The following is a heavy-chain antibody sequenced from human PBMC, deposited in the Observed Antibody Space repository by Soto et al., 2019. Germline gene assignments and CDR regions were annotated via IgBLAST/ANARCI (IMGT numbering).Heavy chain of an antibody. J-gene: IGHJ2*01. CDR2: ISPDGSTT. D-gene: IGHD4-17*01. V-gene: IGHV3-74*01. CDR1: GFTVSTYW. CDR3: AKDRVPYSDYGRYFDL. Sequence: EVQLVESGGGLVQPGGSLRLSCAASGFTVSTYWMHWGRQDPGKGLMWVSRISPDGSTTTYADPVRGRFTISRDTAESTQYLQMNSLRVEDTAVYYCAKDRVPYSDYGRYFDLWGRGTLVTVSS.